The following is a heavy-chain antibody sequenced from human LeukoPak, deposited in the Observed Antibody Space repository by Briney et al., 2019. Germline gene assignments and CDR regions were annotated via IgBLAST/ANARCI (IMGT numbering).Heavy chain of an antibody. J-gene: IGHJ4*02. CDR3: AGEDPIVGASFDY. V-gene: IGHV1-2*02. CDR1: GYTFTGYY. CDR2: INPNSGGT. Sequence: ASVKVSCKASGYTFTGYYMHWVRQAPGQGLEWMGWINPNSGGTNYAQKFQGRVTMTRDTSISTAYMELSRLRSDDTAVYYCAGEDPIVGASFDYWGQGTLVTVSS. D-gene: IGHD1-26*01.